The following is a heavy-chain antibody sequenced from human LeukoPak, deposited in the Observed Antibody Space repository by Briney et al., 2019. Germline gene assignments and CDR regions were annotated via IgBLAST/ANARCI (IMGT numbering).Heavy chain of an antibody. CDR2: LSTSGST. V-gene: IGHV4-4*07. CDR3: ARDSMTGFDY. CDR1: GGSITSYY. D-gene: IGHD1-20*01. Sequence: SETLSPTCTVSGGSITSYYWNWIRQPAGKGLEWIGRLSTSGSTDYNPSLKSRVTMSEDTSNNEFSLKLTSVTAADTAVYYCARDSMTGFDYWGRGTLVTVSS. J-gene: IGHJ4*02.